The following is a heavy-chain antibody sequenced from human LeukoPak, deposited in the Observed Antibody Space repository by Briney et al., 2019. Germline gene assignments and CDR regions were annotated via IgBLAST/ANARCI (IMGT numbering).Heavy chain of an antibody. J-gene: IGHJ4*02. CDR1: VFTFSSYW. CDR2: IKHDGSGT. V-gene: IGHV3-7*05. D-gene: IGHD6-13*01. Sequence: PGGSLRLSCAASVFTFSSYWMSWLRQAPGKGLEWVANIKHDGSGTNYVDSVKGRFTISRDNAKHSLYLQMNSLRAEDTAMYYCARRIAATGMKYFDYWGQGTLVTVSS. CDR3: ARRIAATGMKYFDY.